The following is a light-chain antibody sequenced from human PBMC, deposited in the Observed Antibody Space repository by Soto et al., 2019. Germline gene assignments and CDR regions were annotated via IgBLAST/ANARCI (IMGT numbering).Light chain of an antibody. CDR3: QQRSSWPT. CDR1: QSVNSY. V-gene: IGKV3-11*01. CDR2: DTS. J-gene: IGKJ2*01. Sequence: EIVLTQSPATLSLSPGERATLSCRASQSVNSYLAWYQQKCGQAPRLLIYDTSNRATGIPDRFSGSGYGTDFTLTISSLEPEDFAVYYCQQRSSWPTFGQGTRLEIK.